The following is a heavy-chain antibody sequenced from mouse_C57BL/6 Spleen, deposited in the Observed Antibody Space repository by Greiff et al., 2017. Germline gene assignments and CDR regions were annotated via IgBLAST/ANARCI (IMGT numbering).Heavy chain of an antibody. J-gene: IGHJ2*01. Sequence: DVMLVESGEGLVKPGGSLKLSCAASGFTFSSYAMSWVRQTPEKRLEWVAYISSGGDYIYYADTVKGRFTISRDNARNTLYLQKSSLKSEDTAMYYGTRDLGVTTRGVYFDYWGQGTTLTVSS. CDR2: ISSGGDYI. V-gene: IGHV5-9-1*02. D-gene: IGHD2-2*01. CDR3: TRDLGVTTRGVYFDY. CDR1: GFTFSSYA.